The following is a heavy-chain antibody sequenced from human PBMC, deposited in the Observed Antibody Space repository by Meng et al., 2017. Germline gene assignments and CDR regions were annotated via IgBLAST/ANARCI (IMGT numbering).Heavy chain of an antibody. J-gene: IGHJ4*02. CDR3: ARVRSSHFDY. D-gene: IGHD1-26*01. CDR2: MNPNSGNT. Sequence: ASVKVSCKASGYTFTGYYMHWVRQAPGQGLEWMGWMNPNSGNTGYAQEFQGRVTITRNTSISTAYMELSSLRSEDTAVYYCARVRSSHFDYWGQGTLVTVSS. V-gene: IGHV1-8*03. CDR1: GYTFTGYY.